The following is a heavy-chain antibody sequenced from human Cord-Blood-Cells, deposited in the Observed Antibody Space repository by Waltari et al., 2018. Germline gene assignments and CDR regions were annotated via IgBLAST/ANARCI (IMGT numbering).Heavy chain of an antibody. Sequence: QVQLQQWGAGLLKPSETLSLTCAVYGGSFSGYYWSWIRQPPGKGLEWIGEINHSGSTNYNPSLKSRVTISVDTSKNQFSLKLSSVTAADTAVYYCARVLTMSPEDYWGQGTLVTVPS. CDR2: INHSGST. J-gene: IGHJ4*02. V-gene: IGHV4-34*01. CDR1: GGSFSGYY. D-gene: IGHD3-9*01. CDR3: ARVLTMSPEDY.